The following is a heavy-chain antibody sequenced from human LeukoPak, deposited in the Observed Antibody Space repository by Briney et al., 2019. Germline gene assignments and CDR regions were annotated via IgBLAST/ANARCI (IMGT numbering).Heavy chain of an antibody. J-gene: IGHJ3*02. V-gene: IGHV3-15*01. CDR1: GFTFSSYG. CDR2: IKSKTAGGTT. D-gene: IGHD3-9*01. CDR3: TTDSTLYFDWLPDDAFDI. Sequence: PGGSLRLSCAASGFTFSSYGMHWVRQAPGKGLEWVGRIKSKTAGGTTDYAAPMKGRFTISRDDSKNTLYLQMNSLKTEDTAVYYCTTDSTLYFDWLPDDAFDIWGQGTMVTVSS.